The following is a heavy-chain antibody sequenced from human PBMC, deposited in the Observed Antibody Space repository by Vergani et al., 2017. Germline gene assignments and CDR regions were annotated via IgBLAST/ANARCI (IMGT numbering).Heavy chain of an antibody. J-gene: IGHJ4*02. V-gene: IGHV4-34*01. CDR2: INHSGST. D-gene: IGHD6-6*01. Sequence: QVQLQQWGAGLLKPSETLSLTCAVYGGSFSGYYWSWIRQPPGKGLEWIGEINHSGSTNYNPSLKSRVTISVDTSKNQFSLKLSSVTAADTAVYYCARVSGYSSSSGRGYWGQGTLVTVSS. CDR3: ARVSGYSSSSGRGY. CDR1: GGSFSGYY.